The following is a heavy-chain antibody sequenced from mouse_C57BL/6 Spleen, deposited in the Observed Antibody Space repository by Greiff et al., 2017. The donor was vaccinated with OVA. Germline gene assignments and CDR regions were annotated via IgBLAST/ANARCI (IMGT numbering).Heavy chain of an antibody. CDR2: IYPGDGDT. CDR1: GYAFSSYW. V-gene: IGHV1-80*01. CDR3: ARGGYGAWFAY. J-gene: IGHJ3*01. Sequence: QVQLQQSGAELVKPGASVKISCKASGYAFSSYWMNWVKQRPGTGLEWIGQIYPGDGDTNYNGKFKGKATLTADKSSSTAYMQLSSLTSEDSAVYFCARGGYGAWFAYWGQGTLVTVSA. D-gene: IGHD3-1*01.